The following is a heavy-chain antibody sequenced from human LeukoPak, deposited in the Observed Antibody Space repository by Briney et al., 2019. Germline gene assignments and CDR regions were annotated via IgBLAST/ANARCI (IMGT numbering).Heavy chain of an antibody. CDR2: IWYDGSNK. V-gene: IGHV3-33*01. Sequence: AGGSLRFSCSASGFTFSSYGMHRLRQAPGKGLEWVAVIWYDGSNKYYADSVKGRFTISRDNSKNTLYLQMNSLRAEDTAVYYCARDGAGNGGYIVYWYCDLWGRGTLVTVSS. CDR3: ARDGAGNGGYIVYWYCDL. J-gene: IGHJ2*01. D-gene: IGHD4-17*01. CDR1: GFTFSSYG.